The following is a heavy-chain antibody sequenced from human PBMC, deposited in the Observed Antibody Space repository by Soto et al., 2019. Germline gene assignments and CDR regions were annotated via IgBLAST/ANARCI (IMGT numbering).Heavy chain of an antibody. Sequence: GGSLRLSCAASGFTFSSYSMNWVRQAPGKGLEWVSSISSRSSYIYYADSVKGQFTIYRDNAKNTLYLQMNSLRAEDTAVYYCARGGYNFWSGYQNSFDDWGQGTLVTVSS. D-gene: IGHD3-3*01. CDR2: ISSRSSYI. V-gene: IGHV3-21*01. CDR3: ARGGYNFWSGYQNSFDD. J-gene: IGHJ4*02. CDR1: GFTFSSYS.